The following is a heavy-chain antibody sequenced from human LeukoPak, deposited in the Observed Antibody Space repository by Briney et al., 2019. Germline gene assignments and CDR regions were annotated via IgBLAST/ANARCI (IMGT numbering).Heavy chain of an antibody. CDR3: AKDGLGPYYYDSSGYSL. V-gene: IGHV3-23*01. Sequence: GGSLRLSCAASGFTVSSNYMSWVRQAPGKGLEWVSAISGSGGSTYYADSVKGRFTISRDNSKNTLYLQMNSLRAEDTAVYYCAKDGLGPYYYDSSGYSLWGQGTLVTVSS. J-gene: IGHJ4*02. CDR1: GFTVSSNY. CDR2: ISGSGGST. D-gene: IGHD3-22*01.